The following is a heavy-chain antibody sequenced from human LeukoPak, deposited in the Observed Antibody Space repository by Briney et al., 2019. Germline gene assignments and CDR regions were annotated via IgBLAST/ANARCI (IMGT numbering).Heavy chain of an antibody. CDR2: ISYDGSNK. CDR1: GFTFSSYA. CDR3: ARDRLGILYDY. J-gene: IGHJ4*02. V-gene: IGHV3-30-3*01. Sequence: GGSLRLSCAASGFTFSSYAMHWVRQAPGKGLEWVAVISYDGSNKYYADSVKGRFTIPRDNSKNTLYLQMNSLRAEDTAVYYCARDRLGILYDYWGQGTLVTVSS. D-gene: IGHD2-15*01.